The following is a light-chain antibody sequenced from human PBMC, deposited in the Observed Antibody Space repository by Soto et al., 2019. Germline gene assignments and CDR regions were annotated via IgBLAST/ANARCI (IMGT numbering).Light chain of an antibody. CDR1: SSDVGGYNY. CDR3: TSYTSIYTYV. Sequence: QSALTQPASVSGSPGQSITLSCTGTSSDVGGYNYVAWYQQHPDKAPKLLIYDVSNRPSGVSIRFSGSKSGNTASLTISGLLPEDEADYYCTSYTSIYTYVFGTGTKLTVL. V-gene: IGLV2-14*01. CDR2: DVS. J-gene: IGLJ1*01.